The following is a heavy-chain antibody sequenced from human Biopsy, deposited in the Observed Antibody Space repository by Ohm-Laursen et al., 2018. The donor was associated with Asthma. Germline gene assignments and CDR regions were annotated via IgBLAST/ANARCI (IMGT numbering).Heavy chain of an antibody. Sequence: SLRLSCSASGVDLSSYGMNWVRQAPGKGLEWVAVIAYDGSKKYYADSVNGRFTISRDNSKNTLYLQMNSLRGEDTAVYYCAKGRYKWNDGYYGLDVWGQGTTVTVSS. CDR3: AKGRYKWNDGYYGLDV. J-gene: IGHJ6*02. D-gene: IGHD1-20*01. CDR1: GVDLSSYG. CDR2: IAYDGSKK. V-gene: IGHV3-30*18.